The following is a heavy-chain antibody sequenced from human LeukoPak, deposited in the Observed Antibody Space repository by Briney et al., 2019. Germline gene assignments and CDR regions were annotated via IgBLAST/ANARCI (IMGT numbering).Heavy chain of an antibody. CDR3: ARSLERRRGVFDY. D-gene: IGHD1-1*01. CDR2: ISSSGSTI. Sequence: LSLTCAVYGGSFSGYYWSWIRQPPGKGLEWVSYISSSGSTIYYADSVKGRFTISRDNAKNSLYLQMNSLRAEDTAVYYCARSLERRRGVFDYWGQGTLVTVSS. V-gene: IGHV3-11*01. CDR1: GGSFSGYY. J-gene: IGHJ4*02.